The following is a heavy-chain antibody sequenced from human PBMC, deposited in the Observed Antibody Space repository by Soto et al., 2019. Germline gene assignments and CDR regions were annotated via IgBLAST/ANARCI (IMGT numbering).Heavy chain of an antibody. CDR2: ISYDGSNK. J-gene: IGHJ6*02. V-gene: IGHV3-30-3*01. CDR1: GFTFSSYA. Sequence: LRLSCAASGFTFSSYAMHWVRQAPGKGLEWVAVISYDGSNKYYADSVKGRFTISRDNSKNTLYLQMNSLRAEDTAVYYCARDKFYGMDVWGQGTTVTVSS. CDR3: ARDKFYGMDV.